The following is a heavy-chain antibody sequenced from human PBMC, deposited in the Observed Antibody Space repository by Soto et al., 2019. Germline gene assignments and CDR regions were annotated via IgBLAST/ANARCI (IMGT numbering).Heavy chain of an antibody. CDR2: INNRGNT. CDR3: ARVVIASRVFQD. D-gene: IGHD3-22*01. Sequence: QVQLQQWGAGLLKPSETLSLTCAVYGGSFSGYYWSWIRQPPGKGLQWIGEINNRGNTNYNPSLKIRDGSSLDTSKNQLPLRLSSVTAADTAVYCCARVVIASRVFQDWGQGTLFTVSS. J-gene: IGHJ1*01. CDR1: GGSFSGYY. V-gene: IGHV4-34*01.